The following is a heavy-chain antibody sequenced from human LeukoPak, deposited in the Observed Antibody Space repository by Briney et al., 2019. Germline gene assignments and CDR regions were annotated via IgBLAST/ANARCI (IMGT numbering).Heavy chain of an antibody. J-gene: IGHJ4*02. Sequence: GGSLRLSCAASGFTFSDYYMSWIRQAPGKGLEWVSGISASGGSTYYADSVKGRFTISRDNSKNTLYLQMNSLRADDTAVYYCAKAVGDYYTALDYWGQGTLVTVSS. CDR3: AKAVGDYYTALDY. CDR2: ISASGGST. V-gene: IGHV3-23*01. D-gene: IGHD3-3*01. CDR1: GFTFSDYY.